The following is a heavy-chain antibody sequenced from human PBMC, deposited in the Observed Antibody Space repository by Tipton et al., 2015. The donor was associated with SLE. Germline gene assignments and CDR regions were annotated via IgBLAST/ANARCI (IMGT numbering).Heavy chain of an antibody. D-gene: IGHD6-13*01. CDR2: IYYSGST. V-gene: IGHV4-39*07. J-gene: IGHJ4*02. Sequence: TLSLTCTVSGGSISSGGYYWGWIRQPPEKGLEWIASIYYSGSTYYNPSLKSRVTTSIDTSKNQFSLRLSSVTAADTALYYCARIPLQQLVPNFDYWGQGTLVTVSS. CDR3: ARIPLQQLVPNFDY. CDR1: GGSISSGGYY.